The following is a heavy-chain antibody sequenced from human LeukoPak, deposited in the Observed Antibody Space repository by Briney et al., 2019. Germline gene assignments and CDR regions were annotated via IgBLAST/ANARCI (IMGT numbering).Heavy chain of an antibody. V-gene: IGHV4-38-2*02. Sequence: SETLSLTCTVSGYSISSGYYWGWIRQPPGKGLEWIGSIYHSGSTYYNPSLKSRVTISVDTSKNQFSLKLSSVTAADTAVYYCARVPPYYYDSSGNWGQGTLVTVSS. CDR1: GYSISSGYY. CDR2: IYHSGST. CDR3: ARVPPYYYDSSGN. J-gene: IGHJ4*02. D-gene: IGHD3-22*01.